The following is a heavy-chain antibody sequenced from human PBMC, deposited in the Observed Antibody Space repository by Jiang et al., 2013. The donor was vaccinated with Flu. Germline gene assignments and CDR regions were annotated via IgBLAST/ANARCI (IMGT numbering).Heavy chain of an antibody. V-gene: IGHV3-74*01. CDR2: INSDGSST. D-gene: IGHD1-26*01. Sequence: GLVWVSRINSDGSSTTYADSVKGRFTISRDNAKNTLYLQMNSLRAEDTAVYYCARDLGIVGATGIVGYWGQGTLVTVSS. CDR3: ARDLGIVGATGIVGY. J-gene: IGHJ4*02.